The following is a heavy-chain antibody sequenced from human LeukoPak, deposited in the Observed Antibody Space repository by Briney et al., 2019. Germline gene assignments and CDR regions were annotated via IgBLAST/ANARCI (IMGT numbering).Heavy chain of an antibody. Sequence: ASVKVSCKASGYTFTGYYMHWVRQAPGQGLEWMGWINPNSGGTNYAQKFQGRVTMTRDTSISTAYMELSRLRSDDTAVYYCARIAPGRLWFGVLGYWGQGTLVTVSS. V-gene: IGHV1-2*02. CDR2: INPNSGGT. J-gene: IGHJ4*02. CDR1: GYTFTGYY. D-gene: IGHD3-10*01. CDR3: ARIAPGRLWFGVLGY.